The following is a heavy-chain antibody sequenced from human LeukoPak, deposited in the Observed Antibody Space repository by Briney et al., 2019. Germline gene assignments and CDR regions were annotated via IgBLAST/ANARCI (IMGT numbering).Heavy chain of an antibody. CDR2: IKQDGSEK. Sequence: PGGSLRLSCAASGFTFSSYEMNWVRQAPGKGLEWVANIKQDGSEKYYVDSVKGRFTISRDNAKNSLYLQMNSLRAEDTAVYYCARDQYDSSGYYEAYYFDYWGQGTLVTVSS. CDR3: ARDQYDSSGYYEAYYFDY. J-gene: IGHJ4*02. V-gene: IGHV3-7*04. CDR1: GFTFSSYE. D-gene: IGHD3-22*01.